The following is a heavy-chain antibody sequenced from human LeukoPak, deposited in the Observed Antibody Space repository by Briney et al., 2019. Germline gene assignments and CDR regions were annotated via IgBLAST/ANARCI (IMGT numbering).Heavy chain of an antibody. CDR2: IYTSGST. J-gene: IGHJ6*03. CDR3: ARVYSTGYYYYMDV. V-gene: IGHV4-4*07. D-gene: IGHD2-2*01. CDR1: GGSISSYY. Sequence: PSETLSLTCTVSGGSISSYYWSWIRQPAGKGLEWIGRIYTSGSTNYNPSLKSRVTMSVDTSKNQFSLKLSSVTAADTAVYYCARVYSTGYYYYMDVWGKGTTVTVSS.